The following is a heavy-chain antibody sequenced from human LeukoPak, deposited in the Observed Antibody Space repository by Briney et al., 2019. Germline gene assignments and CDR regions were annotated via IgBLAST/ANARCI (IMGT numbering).Heavy chain of an antibody. CDR3: ARGTYYYDSSGQNEYFQH. V-gene: IGHV1-2*02. CDR1: GYTFTGYY. CDR2: INPNSGGT. Sequence: GASVKVSCKASGYTFTGYYMHWVRQAPGQGLEWMGWINPNSGGTNYAQKFQGRVTMTRDTSISTAYMELSRLRSDDTAVYYCARGTYYYDSSGQNEYFQHWGQGTLVTVSS. D-gene: IGHD3-22*01. J-gene: IGHJ1*01.